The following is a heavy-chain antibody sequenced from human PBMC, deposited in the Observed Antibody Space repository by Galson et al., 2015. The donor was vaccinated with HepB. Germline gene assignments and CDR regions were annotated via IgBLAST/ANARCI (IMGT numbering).Heavy chain of an antibody. CDR3: ARAGGSGSYFRY. Sequence: SLRLSCAASGFTFSSYAMHWVRQAPGKGLEWVAVISYDGSNKYYADSVKGRFTISRDNSKNTLYLQMNSLRAEDTAVYYCARAGGSGSYFRYWGQGTLVTVSS. J-gene: IGHJ4*02. D-gene: IGHD3-10*01. CDR2: ISYDGSNK. CDR1: GFTFSSYA. V-gene: IGHV3-30*04.